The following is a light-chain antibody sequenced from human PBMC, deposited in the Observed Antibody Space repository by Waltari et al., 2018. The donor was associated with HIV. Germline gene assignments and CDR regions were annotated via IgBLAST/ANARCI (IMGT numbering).Light chain of an antibody. J-gene: IGKJ1*01. V-gene: IGKV2-30*01. CDR2: KVS. CDR3: QQYRNYPPT. CDR1: QSLVYSDGNTY. Sequence: DVVMTQSPLSLPVTIGQPASISCRSSQSLVYSDGNTYLNWFQQRPGQSPRRLIYKVSNRDSGVPSKFSGSGSGTDFILTISNLQPEDFASYYCQQYRNYPPTFGQGTRVEI.